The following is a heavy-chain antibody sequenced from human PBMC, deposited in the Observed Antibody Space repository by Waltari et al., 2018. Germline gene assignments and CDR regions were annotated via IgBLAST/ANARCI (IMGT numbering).Heavy chain of an antibody. CDR2: IYYSGGT. CDR1: GGSISSSSYY. V-gene: IGHV4-39*07. D-gene: IGHD3-3*01. CDR3: ARDGYDFWSGPAGYFDL. Sequence: QLQLQESGPGLVKPSETLSLTCTVSGGSISSSSYYWGWIRQPPGKGLEWIGSIYYSGGTYYNPSLKSRVTISVDTSKNQFSLKLSSVTAADTAVYYCARDGYDFWSGPAGYFDLWGRGTLVTVSS. J-gene: IGHJ2*01.